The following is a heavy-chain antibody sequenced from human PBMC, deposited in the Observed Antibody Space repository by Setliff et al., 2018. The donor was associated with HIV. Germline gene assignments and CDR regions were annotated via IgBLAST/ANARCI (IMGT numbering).Heavy chain of an antibody. D-gene: IGHD3-10*01. Sequence: PSETLSLTCIVSGGSISSGTYYWGWIRQPPGKGLEYIGSAFYSDNTYYKPSLKNRVTISVDTSKNQFSLKLSSVTAADTAVYYCARRKAGWGELFGNWFDPWGQGTLVTVSS. CDR3: ARRKAGWGELFGNWFDP. CDR2: AFYSDNT. J-gene: IGHJ5*02. V-gene: IGHV4-39*01. CDR1: GGSISSGTYY.